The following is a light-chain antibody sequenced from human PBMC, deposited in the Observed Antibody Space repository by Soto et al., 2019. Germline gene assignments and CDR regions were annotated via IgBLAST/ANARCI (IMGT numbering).Light chain of an antibody. CDR1: SSDVGGYNY. CDR2: EVS. CDR3: GSIAGNNNLV. J-gene: IGLJ2*01. Sequence: QSVLTQPPSASGSPGQSVTISCTGTSSDVGGYNYVSWYQQHPGKAPKLMISEVSKRPSGVPDRFSGSKSGNRACLTVSGLQAEDEDDYYCGSIAGNNNLVFGGGTKLTVL. V-gene: IGLV2-8*01.